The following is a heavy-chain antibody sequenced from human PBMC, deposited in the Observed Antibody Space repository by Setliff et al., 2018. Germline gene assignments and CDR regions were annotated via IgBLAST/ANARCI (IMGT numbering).Heavy chain of an antibody. Sequence: PSETLSLTCAVYGGSFSGYYWSWIRQPPGKGLEWIGEINHSGSTNYNPSLKGRVTISVDTSKNQFSLKLSSVTAADTAVYYCARSGYYDFWSGFLNDAFDIWGQGTMVTVSS. V-gene: IGHV4-34*01. D-gene: IGHD3-3*01. J-gene: IGHJ3*02. CDR3: ARSGYYDFWSGFLNDAFDI. CDR2: INHSGST. CDR1: GGSFSGYY.